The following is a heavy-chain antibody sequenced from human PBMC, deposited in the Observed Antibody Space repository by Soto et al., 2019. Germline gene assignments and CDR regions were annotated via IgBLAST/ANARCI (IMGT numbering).Heavy chain of an antibody. CDR2: IIPILGIA. V-gene: IGHV1-69*02. CDR1: GGTFSSYT. CDR3: ARHVGRLAGNYCDS. Sequence: QVQLVQSGAEVKKPGSSVKVSCKASGGTFSSYTISWVRQAPGQGLEWMGRIIPILGIANYAQKFQGRVTITADKPTGTAYMDLSSQSAEDTAVYYCARHVGRLAGNYCDSWGQGALVTVSS. J-gene: IGHJ4*02. D-gene: IGHD1-26*01.